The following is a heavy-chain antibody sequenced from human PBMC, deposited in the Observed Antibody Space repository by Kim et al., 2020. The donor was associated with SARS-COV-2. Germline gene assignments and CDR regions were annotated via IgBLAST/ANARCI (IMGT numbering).Heavy chain of an antibody. J-gene: IGHJ4*02. D-gene: IGHD5-12*01. CDR1: GGTFSSYA. Sequence: SVKVSCKASGGTFSSYAISWVRQAPGQGLEWMGGIIPIFGTANYAQKFQGRVTITADESTSTAYMELSSLRSEDTAVYYCARDPVLGDGYNFGTEGYFDYWGQGTLVTVSS. V-gene: IGHV1-69*13. CDR3: ARDPVLGDGYNFGTEGYFDY. CDR2: IIPIFGTA.